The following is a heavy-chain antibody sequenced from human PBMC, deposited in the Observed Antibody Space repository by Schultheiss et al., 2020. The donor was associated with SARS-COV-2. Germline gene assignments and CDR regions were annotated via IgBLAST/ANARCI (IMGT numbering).Heavy chain of an antibody. V-gene: IGHV1-69*06. CDR2: IIPIFGTA. Sequence: SVKVSCKASGYTFTSYGISWVRQAPGQGLEWMGGIIPIFGTANYAQKFQGRVTITADKSTSTAYMELRSLRSDDTAVYYCAREGVGATTLPVLYGMDVWGQGTTVTVSS. J-gene: IGHJ6*02. CDR3: AREGVGATTLPVLYGMDV. CDR1: GYTFTSYG. D-gene: IGHD1-26*01.